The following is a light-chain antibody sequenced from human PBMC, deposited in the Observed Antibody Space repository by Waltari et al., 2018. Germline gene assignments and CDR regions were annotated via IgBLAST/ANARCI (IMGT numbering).Light chain of an antibody. J-gene: IGLJ2*01. CDR2: KDS. Sequence: SFELTQPPSLSVSPGQTARITCSGDALYKQTPHWHQQRPGLAPVLVIYKDSERPSGIPERCSGSSSGTTVTLTISGVQAEDEADYYCQSADSSGSVVFGGGTKLTVL. V-gene: IGLV3-25*03. CDR1: ALYKQT. CDR3: QSADSSGSVV.